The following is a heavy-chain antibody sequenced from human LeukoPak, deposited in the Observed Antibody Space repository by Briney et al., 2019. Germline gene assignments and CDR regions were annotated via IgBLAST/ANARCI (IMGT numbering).Heavy chain of an antibody. D-gene: IGHD4-17*01. V-gene: IGHV1-46*01. CDR1: RYTFTSYY. J-gene: IGHJ4*02. Sequence: ASVKVSCKASRYTFTSYYLHWVRQAHGQGLEWMGIINPSGGSTSYAQKFQGRVTMTRDTSTSTVYMELSSLRSEDTAVYYCARDGYGDYALGYWGQGTLVTVSS. CDR3: ARDGYGDYALGY. CDR2: INPSGGST.